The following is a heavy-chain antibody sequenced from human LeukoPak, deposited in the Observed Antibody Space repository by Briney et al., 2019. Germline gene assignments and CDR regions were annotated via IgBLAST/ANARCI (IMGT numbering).Heavy chain of an antibody. CDR1: GFTFSGYS. Sequence: GGSLRLSCAASGFTFSGYSMNWVRQAPGKGLEWVSYISSTSSNIYYADSVKGRFTISRDNDKNSLYLQMNSLRDEDSAVYYCSRDHLYSFDIWGQGTMVTVSS. V-gene: IGHV3-48*02. D-gene: IGHD3-16*01. CDR2: ISSTSSNI. CDR3: SRDHLYSFDI. J-gene: IGHJ3*02.